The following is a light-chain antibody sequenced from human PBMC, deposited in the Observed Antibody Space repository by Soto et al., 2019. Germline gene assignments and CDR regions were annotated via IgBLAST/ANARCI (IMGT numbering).Light chain of an antibody. CDR3: QQYGSSPWT. CDR2: GAS. V-gene: IGKV3-20*01. Sequence: DTVLTQSPGTLSLSPGERATLSCRASQTIRSNYLAWYRQTPGQAPSLLIYGASNRATGIADRFSGSGSGTDFTLIISRLEPEDFALYYCQQYGSSPWTFGQGTKVEIK. J-gene: IGKJ1*01. CDR1: QTIRSNY.